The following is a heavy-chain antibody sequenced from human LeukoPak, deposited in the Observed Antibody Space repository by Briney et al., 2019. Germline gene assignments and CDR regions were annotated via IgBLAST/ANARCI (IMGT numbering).Heavy chain of an antibody. J-gene: IGHJ4*02. CDR1: GFSFTDYW. CDR2: IRGDCRAT. Sequence: GGSLRVSCAASGFSFTDYWMHWVRQAPGKELVSGARIRGDCRATTYADSVKGRFTMSRDNGMSAVFLQMKSLRAEDTGIYYCARFYAPEEHDPGWYEAHWGQGILVTVSS. V-gene: IGHV3-74*01. D-gene: IGHD6-19*01. CDR3: ARFYAPEEHDPGWYEAH.